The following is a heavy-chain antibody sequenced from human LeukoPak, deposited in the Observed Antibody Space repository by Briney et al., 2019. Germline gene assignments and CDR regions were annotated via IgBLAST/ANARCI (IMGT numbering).Heavy chain of an antibody. CDR3: AREGYYDSSGSYFDY. CDR2: INPNSGGT. CDR1: GYTFTGYY. V-gene: IGHV1-2*06. D-gene: IGHD3-22*01. J-gene: IGHJ4*02. Sequence: ASVKVSCKASGYTFTGYYMHWVRQAPGQGLEWMGRINPNSGGTNYAQKFQGRVTMTRDTSISTAYMELSRLRSDDTAVYYCAREGYYDSSGSYFDYWGQGTLVTVSS.